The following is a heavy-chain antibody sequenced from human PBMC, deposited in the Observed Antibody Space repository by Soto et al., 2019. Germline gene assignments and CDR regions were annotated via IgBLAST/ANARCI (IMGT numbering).Heavy chain of an antibody. V-gene: IGHV3-33*01. CDR2: IWNDGSQR. D-gene: IGHD6-13*01. CDR3: VRGIPSQYSSTWLYWHFDL. Sequence: VQLVESGGGVVQPGRSLRLSCAASGFVYSNYAMHWVRQAPGKGPEWVALIWNDGSQRYYVDSVKGRFTISRDNSKNTLNLQMNSLRADDTAMYFCVRGIPSQYSSTWLYWHFDLWGPGTLVTVSS. J-gene: IGHJ2*01. CDR1: GFVYSNYA.